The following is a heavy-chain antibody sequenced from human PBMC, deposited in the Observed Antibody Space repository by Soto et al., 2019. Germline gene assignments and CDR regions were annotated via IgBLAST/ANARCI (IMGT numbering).Heavy chain of an antibody. J-gene: IGHJ5*02. V-gene: IGHV3-23*01. CDR2: ISGSGDKT. CDR1: GFTFSSSA. CDR3: AKGTWRSGGFDP. D-gene: IGHD3-3*01. Sequence: EVQLLESGGGLVQPGGSLRLSCAASGFTFSSSAMNWVRQGPGTRLEWVSSISGSGDKTYYADSVRGRLTISRDNSKKMLYLQMNSLKVEDTAIYYCAKGTWRSGGFDPWGQGTLVTVSS.